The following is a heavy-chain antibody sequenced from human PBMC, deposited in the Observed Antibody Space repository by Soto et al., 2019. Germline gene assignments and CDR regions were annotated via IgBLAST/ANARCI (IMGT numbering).Heavy chain of an antibody. Sequence: GGTLRPSCAASGFSFSTNAMSWAPQFPWKGLVWVSSITGRGDNTYYADSGKGRFTISRDNFRNTLYLQMNSLRAEDTALYYCAKENSAAHYYFDYWGPGTLVTVSS. J-gene: IGHJ4*02. CDR3: AKENSAAHYYFDY. V-gene: IGHV3-23*01. CDR1: GFSFSTNA. D-gene: IGHD4-4*01. CDR2: ITGRGDNT.